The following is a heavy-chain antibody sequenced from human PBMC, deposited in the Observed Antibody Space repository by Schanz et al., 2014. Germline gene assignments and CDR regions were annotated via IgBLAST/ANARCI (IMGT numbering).Heavy chain of an antibody. D-gene: IGHD5-12*01. CDR3: ARGGWLRFNDREYFFEY. J-gene: IGHJ4*02. CDR2: INPNSGDT. Sequence: QVQLVQSGAEVKKPGASVRVSCKASEYSFAGYFIHWVRQAPGQGLEWMGRINPNSGDTDYAQKYQGRVTLTTDTSISTAYMELSRLRSDDTAVYYCARGGWLRFNDREYFFEYWGQGTLVTVSS. V-gene: IGHV1-2*06. CDR1: EYSFAGYF.